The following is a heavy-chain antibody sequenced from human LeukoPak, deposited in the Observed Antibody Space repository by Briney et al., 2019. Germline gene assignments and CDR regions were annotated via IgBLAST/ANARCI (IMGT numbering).Heavy chain of an antibody. J-gene: IGHJ4*02. Sequence: GSLRLSCAASGFTLSSYAMSWVRQAPGKGLEWVSAISGSGGSTYYADSVKGRFTISRDNSKNTLYLQMNSLRAEDTAVYYCAKGQYCSGGSCLYYFDYWGQGTLVTVSS. CDR3: AKGQYCSGGSCLYYFDY. V-gene: IGHV3-23*01. CDR2: ISGSGGST. D-gene: IGHD2-15*01. CDR1: GFTLSSYA.